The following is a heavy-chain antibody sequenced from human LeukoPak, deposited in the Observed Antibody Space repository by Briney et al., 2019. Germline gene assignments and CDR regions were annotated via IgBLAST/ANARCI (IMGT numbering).Heavy chain of an antibody. CDR2: INHSGST. Sequence: SETLSLTCAVYGGSFRGYYWSWIRQPPGKGLEWIGEINHSGSTNYNPALKSRVTISLDTSMKKFSLKLNSVTAADTAVYYCASTERCSTTCPLDYWGQGTLVTVSS. V-gene: IGHV4-34*01. CDR3: ASTERCSTTCPLDY. CDR1: GGSFRGYY. J-gene: IGHJ4*02. D-gene: IGHD2-2*01.